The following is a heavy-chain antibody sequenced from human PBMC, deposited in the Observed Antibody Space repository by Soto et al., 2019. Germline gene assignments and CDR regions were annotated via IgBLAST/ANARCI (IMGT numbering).Heavy chain of an antibody. Sequence: QVHLVQSGAEVKKPGASVKVSCKASGYTFTSYGITWVRQAPGQGLEWMGWISAHNGNTDYVQKLQGVGIVTGDTSTSTTYMELRSLVASATAVYYCARGRYGDYWGQGALVTVSS. D-gene: IGHD1-1*01. CDR3: ARGRYGDY. CDR2: ISAHNGNT. CDR1: GYTFTSYG. J-gene: IGHJ4*02. V-gene: IGHV1-18*01.